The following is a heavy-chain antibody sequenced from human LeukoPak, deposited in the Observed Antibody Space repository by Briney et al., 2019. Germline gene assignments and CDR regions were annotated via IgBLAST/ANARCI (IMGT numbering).Heavy chain of an antibody. Sequence: GGSLRLSCVDSGFTFSAHWMHWVRQAPGKGVVWVSRINSDGSSTIYADSVKGRFTISRDNAKNTLYLQMNSLRADDTAVYYCARDRGTIAEPYYFDYWGQGTLVTVSS. CDR3: ARDRGTIAEPYYFDY. J-gene: IGHJ4*02. CDR1: GFTFSAHW. D-gene: IGHD1-14*01. V-gene: IGHV3-74*01. CDR2: INSDGSST.